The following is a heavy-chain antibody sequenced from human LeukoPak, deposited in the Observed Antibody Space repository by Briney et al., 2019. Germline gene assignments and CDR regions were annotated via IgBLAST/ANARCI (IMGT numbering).Heavy chain of an antibody. CDR3: ARDHLPYYYDSSGYQGFDP. CDR1: GYTFTSYG. Sequence: ASVKVSCKASGYTFTSYGISWVRQAPGQGLEWMGWISVYNGNTNYAQKLQGRVTMTTDTSTSTAYMELRSLRSDVTAVYYCARDHLPYYYDSSGYQGFDPWGQGTLVTVSS. J-gene: IGHJ5*02. V-gene: IGHV1-18*01. CDR2: ISVYNGNT. D-gene: IGHD3-22*01.